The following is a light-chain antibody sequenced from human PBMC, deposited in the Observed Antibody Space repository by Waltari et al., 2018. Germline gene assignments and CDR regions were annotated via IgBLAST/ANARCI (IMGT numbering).Light chain of an antibody. CDR3: QAWDTITGGV. V-gene: IGLV3-1*01. CDR1: KMGDKF. Sequence: SYELTQPPSVSVSPGQTASITCSGHKMGDKFACWYQQKPGQSPVLVIYQSTKRPSGIPWRFSGSNSGNTATLTISGTQAMDEADYYCQAWDTITGGVFGGGTKLTVL. CDR2: QST. J-gene: IGLJ2*01.